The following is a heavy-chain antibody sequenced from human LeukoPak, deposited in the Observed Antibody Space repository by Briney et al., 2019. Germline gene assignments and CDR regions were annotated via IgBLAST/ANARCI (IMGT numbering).Heavy chain of an antibody. Sequence: GGSLRLSCAASGFTFNSYAMHWVRQAPGKGLEWVAVISYDGSNKYYADSVKGRFTISRDNSKNTLYLQMNSLRAEDTSVVYCARDRPIPCKVVAHIGDDDFDIWGQGTMVTVSS. CDR1: GFTFNSYA. CDR2: ISYDGSNK. CDR3: ARDRPIPCKVVAHIGDDDFDI. V-gene: IGHV3-30*04. J-gene: IGHJ3*02. D-gene: IGHD2-21*01.